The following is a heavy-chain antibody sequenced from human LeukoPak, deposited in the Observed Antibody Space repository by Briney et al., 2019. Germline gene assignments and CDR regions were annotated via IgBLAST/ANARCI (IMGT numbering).Heavy chain of an antibody. V-gene: IGHV3-48*04. CDR2: ISSSSSTI. J-gene: IGHJ4*02. Sequence: PGGSLRLSCAASGFTFSSYSMNWVRQAPGKGLEWVSYISSSSSTIYYADSVKGRFTISRDNAKNSLYLQMNSLRAEDTTVYYCARDLIYLVRPGWGQGTLVTVSS. D-gene: IGHD6-13*01. CDR3: ARDLIYLVRPG. CDR1: GFTFSSYS.